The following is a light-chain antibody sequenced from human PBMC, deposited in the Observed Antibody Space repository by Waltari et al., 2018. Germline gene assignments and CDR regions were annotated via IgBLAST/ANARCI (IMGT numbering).Light chain of an antibody. CDR3: FSYAGGQIFV. V-gene: IGLV2-23*02. CDR2: DVT. J-gene: IGLJ1*01. Sequence: QSALTQPASVSGSPGQSITVSCTGTSTDVGTYNLDSWYHRHPVKPPKLIIYDVTNPPAVVSRRFSGPKAGKTASLTISGLQDEDEADYYGFSYAGGQIFVFGTGTEVSVL. CDR1: STDVGTYNL.